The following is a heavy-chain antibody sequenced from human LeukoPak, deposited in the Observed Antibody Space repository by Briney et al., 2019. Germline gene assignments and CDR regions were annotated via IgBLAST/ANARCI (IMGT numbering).Heavy chain of an antibody. D-gene: IGHD2-15*01. CDR1: GGSISSHY. V-gene: IGHV4-59*11. CDR2: MYYSGST. J-gene: IGHJ5*02. Sequence: SETLSLTCTVSGGSISSHYWSWIRQPPGKGLEWIGYMYYSGSTKYNPSLKSRVTMSVDTSKNQFSLKVSSVTAADTAVYYCARGRTVVVVAATRSANNWFDPWGQGTLVTVSS. CDR3: ARGRTVVVVAATRSANNWFDP.